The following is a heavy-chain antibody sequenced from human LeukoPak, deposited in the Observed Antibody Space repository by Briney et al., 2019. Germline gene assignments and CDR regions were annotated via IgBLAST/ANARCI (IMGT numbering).Heavy chain of an antibody. Sequence: GGSLRLSCAASGFXFSVNYFTWGRQAPGKGLEWGSRIYSAGGTYYSDSVKGRFNISRDNSKNTMYLQMISLRSEDTAVYYCARLHDSSGYTYFDYWGQGTLVTVSS. J-gene: IGHJ4*02. CDR3: ARLHDSSGYTYFDY. CDR2: IYSAGGT. D-gene: IGHD3-22*01. V-gene: IGHV3-66*01. CDR1: GFXFSVNY.